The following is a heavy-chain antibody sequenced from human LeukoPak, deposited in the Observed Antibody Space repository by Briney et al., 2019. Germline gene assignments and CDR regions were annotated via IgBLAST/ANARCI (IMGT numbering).Heavy chain of an antibody. Sequence: PSETLSLTCAVSGYSISSGYYWGWIRQPPGKGLEWTGSIYHSGTTYYNPSLKSRVTISVDTSKNQFSLKLSSVTAADTAVYYCARITAVAYDYWGQGTLVTVSS. CDR3: ARITAVAYDY. D-gene: IGHD6-19*01. J-gene: IGHJ4*02. V-gene: IGHV4-38-2*01. CDR2: IYHSGTT. CDR1: GYSISSGYY.